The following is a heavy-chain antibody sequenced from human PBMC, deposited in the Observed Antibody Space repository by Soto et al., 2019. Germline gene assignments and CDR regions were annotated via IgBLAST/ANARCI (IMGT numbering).Heavy chain of an antibody. CDR3: APLGGESAAVIDN. Sequence: ETLSLTCTESVGSETSYYLNWIRVPPGKGLEWIRYISYSGSTNYNLSLKSRVTVSVDTSRNEFFLNLSSVTAADAGVYLLAPLGGESAAVIDNWGQGTLVTVSS. D-gene: IGHD6-13*01. CDR2: ISYSGST. CDR1: VGSETSYY. V-gene: IGHV4-59*08. J-gene: IGHJ4*02.